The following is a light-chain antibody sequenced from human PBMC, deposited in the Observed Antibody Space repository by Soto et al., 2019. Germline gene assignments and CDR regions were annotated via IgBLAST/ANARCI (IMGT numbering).Light chain of an antibody. J-gene: IGLJ2*01. CDR3: SSYTTNTTLV. CDR2: EVT. CDR1: SSDVGSYNY. Sequence: QSVLTQPTSVSGSPGQSITIACTGTSSDVGSYNYVSWYQQHPGKSPKLMIYEVTNRPSGVSNRSSGSKSGNTASLTISGLQTEDEAHYYCSSYTTNTTLVFGGGTKATVL. V-gene: IGLV2-14*01.